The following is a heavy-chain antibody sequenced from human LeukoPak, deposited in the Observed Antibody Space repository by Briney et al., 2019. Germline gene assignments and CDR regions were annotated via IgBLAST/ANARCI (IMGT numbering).Heavy chain of an antibody. CDR3: AKARGDGYNCFDY. D-gene: IGHD5-24*01. CDR1: GFTFSSYG. CDR2: IRYDGSNK. V-gene: IGHV3-30*02. Sequence: GGSPRLSCAASGFTFSSYGMHWVRQAPGKGLEWVAFIRYDGSNKYYADSVKGRFTISRDNSKNTLYLQMNSLRAEDTAVYYCAKARGDGYNCFDYWGQGTLVTVSS. J-gene: IGHJ4*02.